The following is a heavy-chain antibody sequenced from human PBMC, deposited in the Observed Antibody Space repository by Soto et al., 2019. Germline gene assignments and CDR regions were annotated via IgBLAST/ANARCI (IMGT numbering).Heavy chain of an antibody. J-gene: IGHJ4*02. CDR2: ISYDGRDE. Sequence: QVQLVESGGGVVQPGRSLRLSCTASGFTFSNYAIHWVRQAPGKGLEWVALISYDGRDEYYADSVKGRFTISRDNSKNTLYLQMNSLRAEDTGMFYCARDSRTDGYKYDYFDYRGQGTLVTVSS. CDR3: ARDSRTDGYKYDYFDY. V-gene: IGHV3-30*04. D-gene: IGHD5-12*01. CDR1: GFTFSNYA.